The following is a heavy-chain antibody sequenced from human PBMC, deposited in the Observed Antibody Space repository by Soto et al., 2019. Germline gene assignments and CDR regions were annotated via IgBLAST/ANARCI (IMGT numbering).Heavy chain of an antibody. Sequence: LRLSCAASGFTFSSYGMHWVRQAPGKGLEWVAVISYDGSNKYYADSVKGRFTISRDNSKNTLYLQMNSLRAEDTAVYYCAKDPAVAGPFDYRGQGTLVTVSS. D-gene: IGHD6-19*01. CDR3: AKDPAVAGPFDY. J-gene: IGHJ4*02. CDR1: GFTFSSYG. V-gene: IGHV3-30*18. CDR2: ISYDGSNK.